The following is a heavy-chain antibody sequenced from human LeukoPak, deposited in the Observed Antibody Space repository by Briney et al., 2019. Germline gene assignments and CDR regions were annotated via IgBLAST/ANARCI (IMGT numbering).Heavy chain of an antibody. J-gene: IGHJ4*02. CDR3: ARDQRSGDYYFDY. Sequence: ASVKVSCKPSGYTRTDFYIHWVRQAPGQGLEWMGWINPNSGGTNYAQKFQGRVTMTRDTSISTAYMELSRLRSDDTAVYYCARDQRSGDYYFDYWGQGTLVTVSS. V-gene: IGHV1-2*02. CDR1: GYTRTDFY. D-gene: IGHD3-10*01. CDR2: INPNSGGT.